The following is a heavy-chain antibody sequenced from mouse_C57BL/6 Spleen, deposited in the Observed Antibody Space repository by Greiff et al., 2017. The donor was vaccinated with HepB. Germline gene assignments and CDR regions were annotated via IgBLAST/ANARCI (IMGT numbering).Heavy chain of an antibody. CDR1: GYTFTDYY. CDR3: AYYGSRGYSMDY. V-gene: IGHV1-26*01. J-gene: IGHJ4*01. D-gene: IGHD1-1*01. CDR2: INPNNGGT. Sequence: EVQLQQSGPELVKPGASVKISCKASGYTFTDYYINWVKQSHGKSLEWIGDINPNNGGTSYNQKFKGKATLTVDKSSSTAYMELSSLTSEDSAVYYCAYYGSRGYSMDYWGQGTSVTVSS.